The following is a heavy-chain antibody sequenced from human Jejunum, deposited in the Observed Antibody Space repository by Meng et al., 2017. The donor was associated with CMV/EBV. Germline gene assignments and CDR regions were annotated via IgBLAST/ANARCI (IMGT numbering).Heavy chain of an antibody. CDR1: GYSFGACG. J-gene: IGHJ4*02. CDR3: VRTNRWITWCDV. V-gene: IGHV1-18*01. D-gene: IGHD3-16*01. Sequence: CRSSGYSFGACGIRSVRQPPEQGPAWMGCVSGDYLNYESSQTFKSRVLMTIDTSTTSAYMELRSLTSDDSAIYFCVRTNRWITWCDVWGQGTLVTVSS. CDR2: VSGDYLNY.